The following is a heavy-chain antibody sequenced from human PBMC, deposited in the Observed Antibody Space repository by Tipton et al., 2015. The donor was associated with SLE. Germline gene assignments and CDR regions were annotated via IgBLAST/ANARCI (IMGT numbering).Heavy chain of an antibody. CDR3: ARQVGAGRWCFDL. V-gene: IGHV4-59*08. D-gene: IGHD1-26*01. J-gene: IGHJ2*01. CDR1: GGSIRSHF. CDR2: IYYSGST. Sequence: TLSLTCTVSGGSIRSHFWSWIRQPPGKGLEWLGYIYYSGSTNYNPPLKSRLTISVDTSKSQFSLKLTSLTAADTALYYCARQVGAGRWCFDLWGRGTLVTVSS.